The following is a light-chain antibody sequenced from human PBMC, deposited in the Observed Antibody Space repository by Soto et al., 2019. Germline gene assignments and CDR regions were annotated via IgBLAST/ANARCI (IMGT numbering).Light chain of an antibody. CDR1: QIISSY. Sequence: DILLPQSPSSLSASVGDRATITCRASQIISSYLSWYQQKPGEAPKLLINVAATMQSGGPSRFSGSGSGTDVTLAISSLQPEDDSAYYYRQRYSTPRTFGGGTKVDIK. V-gene: IGKV1-39*01. CDR3: RQRYSTPRT. CDR2: VAA. J-gene: IGKJ4*01.